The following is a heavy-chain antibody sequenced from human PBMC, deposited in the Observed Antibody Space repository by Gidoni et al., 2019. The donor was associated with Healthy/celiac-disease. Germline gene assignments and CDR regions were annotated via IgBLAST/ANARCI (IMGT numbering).Heavy chain of an antibody. CDR1: GGSISSGGYY. D-gene: IGHD2-15*01. CDR2: IYYSGST. CDR3: ARDRGGSGAFDY. V-gene: IGHV4-31*03. J-gene: IGHJ4*02. Sequence: QVQLQESGPGLVKPSQTLSLTCTVSGGSISSGGYYWSWIRQHPGKGLEGIGYIYYSGSTYYNPALKSRVTISVDTDKNQFSLKLSAVTAADTAVYYCARDRGGSGAFDYWGQGTLVTVSS.